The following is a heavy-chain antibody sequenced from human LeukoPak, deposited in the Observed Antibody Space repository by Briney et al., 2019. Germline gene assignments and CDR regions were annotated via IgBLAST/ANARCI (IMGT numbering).Heavy chain of an antibody. D-gene: IGHD5/OR15-5a*01. CDR2: IGGSGDNT. J-gene: IGHJ3*02. CDR3: AREDNRGVYDDGFDI. CDR1: GFTFSSYA. V-gene: IGHV3-23*01. Sequence: GGSLRLSCAASGFTFSSYAMSWVRQAPGKGLEWVSGIGGSGDNTYYADSVEGRFTISRDNFKNTAYLQMSSLRAEDTAVYYCAREDNRGVYDDGFDIWGQGTMVTVSS.